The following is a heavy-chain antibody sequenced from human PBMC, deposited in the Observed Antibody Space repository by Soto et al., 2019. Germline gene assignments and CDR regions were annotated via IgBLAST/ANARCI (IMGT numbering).Heavy chain of an antibody. CDR3: ARGVGSSPPQY. D-gene: IGHD1-26*01. CDR1: GGSISSGGYY. V-gene: IGHV4-31*03. J-gene: IGHJ4*02. Sequence: TLSLTCTVSGGSISSGGYYWSWIRQHPGKGLEWIGYIYYSGSTYYNPTLKSRVTISVDTSKNQISLKLTSPTAADTAVYYCARGVGSSPPQYWGRGTLVTVSS. CDR2: IYYSGST.